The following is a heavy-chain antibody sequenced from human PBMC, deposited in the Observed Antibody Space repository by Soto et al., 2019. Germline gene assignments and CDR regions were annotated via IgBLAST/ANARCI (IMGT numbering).Heavy chain of an antibody. CDR3: ARGGGDTYFDY. CDR1: GLTFTTFA. D-gene: IGHD2-21*02. V-gene: IGHV3-23*01. Sequence: EVPLLESGGGLVQPGGSLRLACAASGLTFTTFAMSWVRQAPGKGREWVSAISVSGGSTYYADSVKGRFTMSRDNSKNTVYLQMNSPRAEDTAVYYCARGGGDTYFDYWGQGTLVTVSS. J-gene: IGHJ4*02. CDR2: ISVSGGST.